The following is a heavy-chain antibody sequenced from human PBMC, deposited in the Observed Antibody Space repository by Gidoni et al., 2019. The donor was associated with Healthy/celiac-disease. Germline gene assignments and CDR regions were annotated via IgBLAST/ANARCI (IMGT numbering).Heavy chain of an antibody. D-gene: IGHD2-15*01. CDR2: IYYSGST. J-gene: IGHJ4*02. V-gene: IGHV4-31*03. CDR1: GGSIRSGGYY. Sequence: QVQLQESGPGLVKPSQTLSLTCTVSGGSIRSGGYYWSWIRQHPGKGLEWIGYIYYSGSTYYNPSLKSRVTISVDTSKNQFSRKLSSVTAADTAVYYCARAGGDMTYYFDYWGQGTLVTVSS. CDR3: ARAGGDMTYYFDY.